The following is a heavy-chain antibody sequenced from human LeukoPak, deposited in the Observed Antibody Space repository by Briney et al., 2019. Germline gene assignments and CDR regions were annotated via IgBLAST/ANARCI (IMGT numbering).Heavy chain of an antibody. CDR3: ARASLGSSWPSFDY. J-gene: IGHJ4*02. V-gene: IGHV6-1*01. CDR2: TYYRSKWYN. CDR1: GDSVSRNSAT. Sequence: SQTLSLTCAISGDSVSRNSATWNRIRQSPSRGLEWLGLTYYRSKWYNDYAVSVSSRMTINPDTSKNQFSLQLNSVTPEDTAVYFCARASLGSSWPSFDYWGQGTLVTVSS. D-gene: IGHD6-13*01.